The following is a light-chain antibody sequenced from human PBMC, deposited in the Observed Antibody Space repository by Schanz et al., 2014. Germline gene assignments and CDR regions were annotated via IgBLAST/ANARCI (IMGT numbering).Light chain of an antibody. CDR2: GAS. CDR1: QSVSSN. J-gene: IGKJ1*01. CDR3: QHYNNWPRT. Sequence: EIVMTQSPATLSVSPGERATLSCRASQSVSSNLAWYQQKPGQAPRLLIYGASTRAPGIPARFSGSGSGTEFTLTISSLQSEDFAVYYCQHYNNWPRTFGPGTKVEIK. V-gene: IGKV3-15*01.